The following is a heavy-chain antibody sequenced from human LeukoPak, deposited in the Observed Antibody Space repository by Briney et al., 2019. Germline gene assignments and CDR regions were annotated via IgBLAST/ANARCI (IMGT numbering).Heavy chain of an antibody. J-gene: IGHJ3*02. CDR2: VNGGGRTT. D-gene: IGHD4-17*01. Sequence: GGSLRLSCAASGFTFTSFWMHWVRRAPGKGLVWVSRVNGGGRTTTYADSVKGRFTISRDNAKNTLYLQMNSLRAEDTAVYYCARPQHGDLYALDIWGQGTMVTVSS. CDR1: GFTFTSFW. CDR3: ARPQHGDLYALDI. V-gene: IGHV3-74*01.